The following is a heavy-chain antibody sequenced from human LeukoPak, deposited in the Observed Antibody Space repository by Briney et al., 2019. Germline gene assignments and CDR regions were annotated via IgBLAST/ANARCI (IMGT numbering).Heavy chain of an antibody. J-gene: IGHJ4*02. D-gene: IGHD2-21*02. CDR1: GFTFSSYW. Sequence: GGSLRLSCAASGFTFSSYWMSWVRQAPGKGLEWVAVISYDGSNKYYADSVKGRFTISRDNSKNTLYLQMNSLRAEDTAVYYCAKDVGGYCGGDCYLDPYYFDYWGQGTLVTVSS. V-gene: IGHV3-30*18. CDR2: ISYDGSNK. CDR3: AKDVGGYCGGDCYLDPYYFDY.